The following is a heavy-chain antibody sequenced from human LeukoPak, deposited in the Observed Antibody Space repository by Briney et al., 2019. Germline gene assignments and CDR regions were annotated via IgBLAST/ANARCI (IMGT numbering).Heavy chain of an antibody. D-gene: IGHD2-15*01. J-gene: IGHJ6*02. CDR3: ARTLGYCSGGSCYSYYGMDV. CDR1: GYTFTIYA. Sequence: ASVKVSCKASGYTFTIYAMHWVRQAPGQRLEWMGWINAGNGNTKYSQKFQGRVTITRDTSASTAYMELSSLRSEDTAVYYCARTLGYCSGGSCYSYYGMDVWGQGTTVTVSS. CDR2: INAGNGNT. V-gene: IGHV1-3*01.